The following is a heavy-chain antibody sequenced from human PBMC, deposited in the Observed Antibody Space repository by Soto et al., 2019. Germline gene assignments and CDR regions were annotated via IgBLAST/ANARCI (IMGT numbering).Heavy chain of an antibody. CDR1: GGTFSSYT. J-gene: IGHJ4*02. V-gene: IGHV1-69*02. CDR3: ASHDYGDYVVDY. CDR2: IIPILGIA. Sequence: ASVKVSCKASGGTFSSYTISWVRQAPGQGLEWMGRIIPILGIANYAQKFQGRVMITADKSTSTAYMELSSLRSEDTAVYYCASHDYGDYVVDYWGQGTLVTVSS. D-gene: IGHD4-17*01.